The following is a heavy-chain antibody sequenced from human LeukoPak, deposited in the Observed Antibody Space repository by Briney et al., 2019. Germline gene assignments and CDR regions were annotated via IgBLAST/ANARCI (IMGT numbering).Heavy chain of an antibody. CDR3: ARGPYSSGWYQSAEYFQH. CDR1: GGSFSGYY. CDR2: INHSGST. V-gene: IGHV4-34*01. Sequence: PSETLSLTCAVYGGSFSGYYWSWIRQPPGKGLEWIGEINHSGSTNYNPSLQSRVTISVDTSKNQFSLKLSSVTATDTAVYYCARGPYSSGWYQSAEYFQHWGQGTLVTVSS. J-gene: IGHJ1*01. D-gene: IGHD6-19*01.